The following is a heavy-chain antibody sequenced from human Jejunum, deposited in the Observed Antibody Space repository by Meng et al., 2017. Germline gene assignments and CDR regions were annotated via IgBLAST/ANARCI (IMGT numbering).Heavy chain of an antibody. V-gene: IGHV3-48*03. J-gene: IGHJ6*02. D-gene: IGHD2-2*01. CDR1: GFTISSYE. Sequence: GESLKISFVASGFTISSYEMNWVRQAPGKGLEWVSYISSSGSTTYYADSVKGRFTISRDNAKNSLYLQMNSLRAEDTALYYCARDKYCHTTSCQHYSYFYGMDVWGQGTTVTVSS. CDR3: ARDKYCHTTSCQHYSYFYGMDV. CDR2: ISSSGSTT.